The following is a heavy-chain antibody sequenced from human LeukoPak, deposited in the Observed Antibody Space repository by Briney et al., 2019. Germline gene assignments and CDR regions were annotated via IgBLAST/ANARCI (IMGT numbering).Heavy chain of an antibody. V-gene: IGHV4-34*01. CDR1: GGSFSGYY. CDR2: INHSGST. J-gene: IGHJ5*02. D-gene: IGHD2-2*01. CDR3: ARGSCSSTSCYDGTEWFDP. Sequence: SETLSLTCAVYGGSFSGYYWSWIRQPPGKGLEWIGEINHSGSTNYNPSLKSRVTISVDTSKNQFSLKLSSGTAEDTAVYYCARGSCSSTSCYDGTEWFDPWGQGTLVTVSS.